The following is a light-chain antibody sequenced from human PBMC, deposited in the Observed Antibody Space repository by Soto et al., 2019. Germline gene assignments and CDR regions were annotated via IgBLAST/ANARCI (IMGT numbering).Light chain of an antibody. J-gene: IGKJ2*01. CDR1: RSIGNC. CDR2: GAS. CDR3: QQCYSYPHT. V-gene: IGKV1-39*01. Sequence: DTQMTQSPSALPASVGDRVTITCRASRSIGNCLNWYQQKPGKAPEVLIYGASSLAAGVPSRFTGSGSGTDFTLTISSLQPEDFATYYCQQCYSYPHTFGQGTNLEV.